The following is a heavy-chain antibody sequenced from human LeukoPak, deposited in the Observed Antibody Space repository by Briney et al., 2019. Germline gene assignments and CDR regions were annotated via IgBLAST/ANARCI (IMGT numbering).Heavy chain of an antibody. V-gene: IGHV1-2*02. CDR1: GYTFTGYY. J-gene: IGHJ4*02. Sequence: ASVKVSCKASGYTFTGYYMHWVRQAPGQGLEWMGWINPNSGGTNYAQKFQGRVTMTRDTSISTAYMELSRLRSDDTAVYYCAIYSYGVPLWDYWRQGTLVTVSS. CDR3: AIYSYGVPLWDY. D-gene: IGHD5-18*01. CDR2: INPNSGGT.